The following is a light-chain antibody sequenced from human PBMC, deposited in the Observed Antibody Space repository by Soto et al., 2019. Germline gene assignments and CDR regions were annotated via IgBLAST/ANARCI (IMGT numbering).Light chain of an antibody. Sequence: EIMMTQSPATLSVSPGERATLSCRASQSVRNNLAWYQQKPGQAPRLLIYYASTSATGIPARFSGSGSGTEFTLTISGLQSEDFALYYCQQYNNWPPITFGQGTRLEIK. J-gene: IGKJ5*01. CDR2: YAS. V-gene: IGKV3-15*01. CDR1: QSVRNN. CDR3: QQYNNWPPIT.